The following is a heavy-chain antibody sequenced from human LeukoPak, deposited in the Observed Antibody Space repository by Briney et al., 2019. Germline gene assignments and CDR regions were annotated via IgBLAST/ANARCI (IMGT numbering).Heavy chain of an antibody. J-gene: IGHJ4*02. Sequence: GGSLRLSCAASGFTFSSYAMSWVRQAPGKGLEWVSAISGSGGSTYYADSVKGRFTISRDNSKNTLYLQMNSLRAEDTAVYYCAKVIQGIWSGYYADYWGQGTLVTVSS. V-gene: IGHV3-23*01. CDR1: GFTFSSYA. CDR2: ISGSGGST. CDR3: AKVIQGIWSGYYADY. D-gene: IGHD3-3*01.